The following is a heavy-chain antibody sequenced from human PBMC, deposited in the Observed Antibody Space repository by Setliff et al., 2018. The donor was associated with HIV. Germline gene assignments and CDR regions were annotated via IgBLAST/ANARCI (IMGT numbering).Heavy chain of an antibody. CDR2: ISAYTGDT. CDR3: ARDRFGSGWFDP. D-gene: IGHD6-19*01. V-gene: IGHV1-18*01. J-gene: IGHJ5*02. CDR1: GYSFISYG. Sequence: ASVKVSCKASGYSFISYGISWVRQAPGQGLEWMGWISAYTGDTYSAQNLQGRVTMTTDTSTSTAYMELRSLRSDDTAVYYCARDRFGSGWFDPWGQGTLVTVSS.